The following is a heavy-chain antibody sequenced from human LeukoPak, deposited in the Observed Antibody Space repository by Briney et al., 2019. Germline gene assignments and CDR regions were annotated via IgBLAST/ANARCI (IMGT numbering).Heavy chain of an antibody. J-gene: IGHJ4*02. Sequence: GGSLRLSCAASRFTFSTYAMSWVRQAPGKGLEWVSAISGSGGSTYYADSVKGRFTISRDNSKNTLYLQMNSLRAEDTSIYFCAKALEQETVIALDSWGQGTLVTVSS. CDR1: RFTFSTYA. D-gene: IGHD6-13*01. CDR3: AKALEQETVIALDS. V-gene: IGHV3-23*01. CDR2: ISGSGGST.